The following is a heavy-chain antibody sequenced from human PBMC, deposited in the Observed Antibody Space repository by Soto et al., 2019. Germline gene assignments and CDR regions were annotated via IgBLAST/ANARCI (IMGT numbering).Heavy chain of an antibody. CDR1: GGSISSYY. CDR3: ARLTSSQFPNFDF. CDR2: IYYSGST. V-gene: IGHV4-59*08. J-gene: IGHJ4*02. Sequence: SETLSLTCNVSGGSISSYYWSWIRQPPGKGLEWIGFIYYSGSTDYNPSLKSRASVSIDTSKNQFSLNLTAVTAADTAVYYCARLTSSQFPNFDFWGQGTLVTVSS. D-gene: IGHD2-2*01.